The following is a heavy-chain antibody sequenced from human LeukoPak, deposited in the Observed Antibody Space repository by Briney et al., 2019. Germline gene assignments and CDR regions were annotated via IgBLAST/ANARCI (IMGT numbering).Heavy chain of an antibody. D-gene: IGHD3-22*01. CDR1: GGSISSYY. CDR2: IYTSGST. J-gene: IGHJ4*02. CDR3: AMDDYYYDSSGYYSN. V-gene: IGHV4-4*07. Sequence: PSETLSLTXTVSGGSISSYYWSWIRQPAGKGLEWIGRIYTSGSTNYNPSLKSRVTMSVDTSKNQFSLKLSSVTAADTAVYYCAMDDYYYDSSGYYSNWGQGTLVTVSS.